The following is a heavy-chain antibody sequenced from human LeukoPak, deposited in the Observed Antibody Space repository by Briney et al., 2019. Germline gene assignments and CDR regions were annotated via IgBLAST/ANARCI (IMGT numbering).Heavy chain of an antibody. CDR2: INPNSGGT. D-gene: IGHD6-13*01. Sequence: ASVKVSCKASGYTFTSYYMHWVRQAPGQGLEWMGIINPNSGGTNYAQKFQGRVTMTRDTSISTAYMELSRLRSDDTAVYYCARRYSSSPIDYWGQGTLVTVSS. V-gene: IGHV1-2*02. J-gene: IGHJ4*02. CDR3: ARRYSSSPIDY. CDR1: GYTFTSYY.